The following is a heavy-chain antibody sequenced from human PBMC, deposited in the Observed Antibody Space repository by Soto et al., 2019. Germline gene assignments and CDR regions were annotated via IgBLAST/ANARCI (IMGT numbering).Heavy chain of an antibody. CDR1: GGSISSYY. CDR2: IYYSGST. V-gene: IGHV4-59*01. CDR3: ARAQPSYSGSYYLYFDY. Sequence: SETLSLTCTVSGGSISSYYWSWIRQPPGKGLEWIGYIYYSGSTNYNPSLKSRVTISVDTSKNQFSLKLSSVTAADTAVYYCARAQPSYSGSYYLYFDYWGQGTLVTVSS. D-gene: IGHD1-26*01. J-gene: IGHJ4*02.